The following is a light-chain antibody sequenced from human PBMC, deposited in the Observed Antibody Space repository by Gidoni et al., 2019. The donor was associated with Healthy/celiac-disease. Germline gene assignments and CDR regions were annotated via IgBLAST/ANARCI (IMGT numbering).Light chain of an antibody. CDR2: KAS. CDR3: QQYNSYSWT. J-gene: IGKJ1*01. V-gene: IGKV1-5*03. CDR1: QSISSW. Sequence: DIQMTQSPSTLSASVGDRVTITCRASQSISSWLAWYQQKPGKAPKLLIYKASSLESGVPSRFSGSGSGTEFTLTISSLQPDDFATYYCQQYNSYSWTSGQGTKVEIK.